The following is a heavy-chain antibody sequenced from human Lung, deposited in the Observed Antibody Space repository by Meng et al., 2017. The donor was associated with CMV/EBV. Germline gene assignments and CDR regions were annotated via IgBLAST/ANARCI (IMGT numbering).Heavy chain of an antibody. J-gene: IGHJ4*02. D-gene: IGHD3-10*01. Sequence: SCEASGCTFSSYSMNWVRQAPGKGLEWVSSISHSSTYIYYAESLKGRFTISRDNAKNSLYLQMNGLRAEDTAVYYCARDQSMVRGLDYWGQGTLVTVSS. CDR1: GCTFSSYS. V-gene: IGHV3-21*01. CDR3: ARDQSMVRGLDY. CDR2: ISHSSTYI.